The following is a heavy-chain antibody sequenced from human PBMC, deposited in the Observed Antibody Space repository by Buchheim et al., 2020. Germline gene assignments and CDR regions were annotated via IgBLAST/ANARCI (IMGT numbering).Heavy chain of an antibody. CDR1: GFTFRSYA. CDR2: ISGNGGST. Sequence: EVQLLGSEGDLVQPGGSLRLSCVASGFTFRSYAMNWVRQAPGKGLEWVATISGNGGSTDYPDSVKVRFTISRDNSRNTVYLDVDGLTADDTATYFCAQSRYSGGPLDNWGQGTL. D-gene: IGHD2-15*01. J-gene: IGHJ4*02. CDR3: AQSRYSGGPLDN. V-gene: IGHV3-23*01.